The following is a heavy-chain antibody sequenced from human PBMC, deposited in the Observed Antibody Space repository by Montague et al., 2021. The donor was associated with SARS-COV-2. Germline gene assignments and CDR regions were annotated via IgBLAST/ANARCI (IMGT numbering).Heavy chain of an antibody. D-gene: IGHD2-21*01. J-gene: IGHJ2*01. Sequence: SETLSLTCSVSGGSINNYYWGWVRLSPGKGQEWIGFIHNSGSVTTSYNPSLKSRVSISVDTSENQFSLKLTSVTAADTADYYCARRGGGEVFARFMYWHFDVWGRGSLVTVSS. CDR3: ARRGGGEVFARFMYWHFDV. CDR1: GGSINNYY. V-gene: IGHV4-59*13. CDR2: IHNSGSVTT.